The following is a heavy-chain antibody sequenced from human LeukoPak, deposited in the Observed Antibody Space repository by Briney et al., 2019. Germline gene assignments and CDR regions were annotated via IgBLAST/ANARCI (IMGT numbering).Heavy chain of an antibody. Sequence: ASVKVSCKASGYTFTSYAMHWVRQAPGQRLEWMGWINAGNGNTKYSLKFQGRVTITRDTSASTAYMELSSLRSEDTAVYYCARFPDKYYDSSGYWGQGTLVTVSS. CDR2: INAGNGNT. CDR1: GYTFTSYA. D-gene: IGHD3-22*01. J-gene: IGHJ4*02. CDR3: ARFPDKYYDSSGY. V-gene: IGHV1-3*01.